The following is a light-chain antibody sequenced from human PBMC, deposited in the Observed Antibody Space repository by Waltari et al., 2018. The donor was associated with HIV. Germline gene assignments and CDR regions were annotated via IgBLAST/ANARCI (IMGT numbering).Light chain of an antibody. CDR2: KNK. Sequence: QSVLTQPPSISGAPGQRITVSCSGTSSHIGAGSDVPWYQQLPGTAPKLLLYKNKKRPSGVPDRFSAAKSGASASLAITGLQAADEGDYFCQSYDTSLSAWVFGGGTRLTVL. CDR1: SSHIGAGSD. J-gene: IGLJ2*01. V-gene: IGLV1-40*03. CDR3: QSYDTSLSAWV.